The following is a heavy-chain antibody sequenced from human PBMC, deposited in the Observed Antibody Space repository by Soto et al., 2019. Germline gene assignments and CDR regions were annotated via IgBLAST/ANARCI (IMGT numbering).Heavy chain of an antibody. CDR3: ARPTVTTGAHWYFDL. CDR2: ISYDGSNK. J-gene: IGHJ2*01. D-gene: IGHD4-17*01. V-gene: IGHV3-30-3*01. Sequence: QVQLVESGGGVVQPGRSLRLSCAASGFTFSSYAMYWVRQAPGKGLEWVAVISYDGSNKNYADSVKGRFTISRDYSQNTLYLQMNSLRAEDTAIYYCARPTVTTGAHWYFDLWGRGTLVTVSS. CDR1: GFTFSSYA.